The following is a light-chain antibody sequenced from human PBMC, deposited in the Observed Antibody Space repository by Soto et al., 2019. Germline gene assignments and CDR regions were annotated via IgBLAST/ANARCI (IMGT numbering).Light chain of an antibody. J-gene: IGKJ1*01. CDR1: QSVLFSINQKNY. V-gene: IGKV4-1*01. Sequence: DIVLTQAPYSVAVSLGERATINCKSSQSVLFSINQKNYLAWDHQKPGQPPKWLIYWACIRESGVPTRFGGSGSWTNFTLTIISLQAEDAAVYYCKQYYTTPPPFGLGTKVEVK. CDR3: KQYYTTPPP. CDR2: WAC.